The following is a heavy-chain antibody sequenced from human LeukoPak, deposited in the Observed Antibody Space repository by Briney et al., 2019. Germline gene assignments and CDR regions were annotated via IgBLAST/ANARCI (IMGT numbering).Heavy chain of an antibody. CDR3: AREDGYNFCYFDY. V-gene: IGHV1-8*03. CDR2: MNPNSGIT. J-gene: IGHJ4*02. CDR1: GYTFTSYD. D-gene: IGHD5-24*01. Sequence: ASVKVSCKASGYTFTSYDINWVRQATGQGLEWVGWMNPNSGITAYAQKFQGRVTITRNTSISTAYMELSSLRSDDTAVYYCAREDGYNFCYFDYWGQGTLVTVSS.